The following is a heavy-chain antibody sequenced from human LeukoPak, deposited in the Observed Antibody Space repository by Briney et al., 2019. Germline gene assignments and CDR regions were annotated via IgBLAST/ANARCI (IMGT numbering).Heavy chain of an antibody. V-gene: IGHV3-30-3*01. D-gene: IGHD6-13*01. CDR2: ISFDGNNK. CDR3: TRLLIAGFDY. Sequence: PGGSLRLSCTASGFTFSSNAMHWVRQAPGKGLDWVALISFDGNNKYYADSVKGRFTISRDNSRNTVYLQMHSLRAEDTAVYYCTRLLIAGFDYWGQGTLVTVSS. CDR1: GFTFSSNA. J-gene: IGHJ4*02.